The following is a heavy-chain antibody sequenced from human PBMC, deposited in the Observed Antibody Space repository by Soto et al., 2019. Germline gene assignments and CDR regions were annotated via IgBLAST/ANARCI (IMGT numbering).Heavy chain of an antibody. V-gene: IGHV3-23*01. CDR2: ISGSGDST. CDR3: AKRGSGTFFDY. J-gene: IGHJ4*02. Sequence: EVQLLESGGGLVQPGGSLRLSCAASGFPFSSYAMNWVRQAQGKGLEWVSVISGSGDSTYYADSVKGRFTISRDNSKNTLYLQMNSLRAEDPAVYYCAKRGSGTFFDYWGQGTLVTVSS. D-gene: IGHD3-10*01. CDR1: GFPFSSYA.